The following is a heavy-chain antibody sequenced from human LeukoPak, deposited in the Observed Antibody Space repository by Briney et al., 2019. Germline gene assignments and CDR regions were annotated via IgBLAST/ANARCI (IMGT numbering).Heavy chain of an antibody. CDR1: GFTFDEYA. CDR3: AKDIVAAAFYYFDY. Sequence: GRSPRLSRAPSGFTFDEYAMHWVRQAPGKGLEWVSGINRNSGSIGYADSVKGRFTISRDNAKNSLYLQMYSLRAEHMALYYCAKDIVAAAFYYFDYSGQGNLVTASS. V-gene: IGHV3-9*03. CDR2: INRNSGSI. J-gene: IGHJ4*02. D-gene: IGHD6-13*01.